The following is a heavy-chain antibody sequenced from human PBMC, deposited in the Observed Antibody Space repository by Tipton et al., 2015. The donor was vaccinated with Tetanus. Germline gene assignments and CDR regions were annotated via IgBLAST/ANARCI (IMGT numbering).Heavy chain of an antibody. Sequence: TLSLTCTVSGGSISSSSYYWSWIRQPPGKGLEWIGYIYYSGSTNYNPSLKSRVTISVDTSKNQFSLKLSSVTAADTAVYYCARDLSQYNWFDPWGQGTLVTVSS. CDR2: IYYSGST. V-gene: IGHV4-61*01. CDR3: ARDLSQYNWFDP. CDR1: GGSISSSSYY. J-gene: IGHJ5*02.